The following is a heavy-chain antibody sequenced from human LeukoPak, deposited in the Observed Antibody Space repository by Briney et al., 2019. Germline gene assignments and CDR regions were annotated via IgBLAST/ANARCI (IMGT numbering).Heavy chain of an antibody. Sequence: KPSETLSLTCTVSGGSIRSHYWIWIRQPPGKGLEWIAYIYSSGTTNYNPSLKSRVALSVDTSTNQLSLKLNSVTPADTAVYYCARFKVGSDWYFDLWGRGTLVAVSS. V-gene: IGHV4-59*11. CDR2: IYSSGTT. CDR3: ARFKVGSDWYFDL. J-gene: IGHJ2*01. CDR1: GGSIRSHY. D-gene: IGHD1-26*01.